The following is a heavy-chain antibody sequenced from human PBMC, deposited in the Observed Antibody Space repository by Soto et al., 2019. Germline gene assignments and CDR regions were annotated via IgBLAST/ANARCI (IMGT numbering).Heavy chain of an antibody. CDR3: ARMGEVAGTFDY. D-gene: IGHD6-19*01. CDR2: ISYDGSNK. CDR1: GFTFSSYA. Sequence: QVQLVESGGGVVQPGRSLRLSCAASGFTFSSYAMHWVRQAPGKGLEWVAVISYDGSNKYYADSVKGRFTISRDNSKNTLYLQMNSLRAEDTAVYYCARMGEVAGTFDYWGQGTLVTVSS. J-gene: IGHJ4*02. V-gene: IGHV3-30-3*01.